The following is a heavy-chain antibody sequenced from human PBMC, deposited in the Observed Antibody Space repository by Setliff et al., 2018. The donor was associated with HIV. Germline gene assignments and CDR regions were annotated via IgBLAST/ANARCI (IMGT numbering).Heavy chain of an antibody. CDR1: GYSFTGYY. CDR2: FDPEDGET. CDR3: ATDRLPAGYYGMDV. V-gene: IGHV1-24*01. D-gene: IGHD2-15*01. Sequence: ASVKVSCKASGYSFTGYYMHWVRQAPGKGLEWMGGFDPEDGETIYAQKFQGRVTMTEDTSTDTAYMELSSLRSEDTAVYYCATDRLPAGYYGMDVWGQGTTVTVSS. J-gene: IGHJ6*02.